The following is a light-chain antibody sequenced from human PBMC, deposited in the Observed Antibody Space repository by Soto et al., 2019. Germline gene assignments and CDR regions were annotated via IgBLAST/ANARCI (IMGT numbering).Light chain of an antibody. CDR3: QQYGSSPSIT. Sequence: EIVLTQSPGTLSLSPGEGATLSCRASQSVSSSYIAWYQQRPGQTPRLLIYGASTRATGIPDRFSGSGSGTHFTLTISRLEPGDFAVYYCQQYGSSPSITFGQGTRLEIK. J-gene: IGKJ5*01. CDR1: QSVSSSY. V-gene: IGKV3-20*01. CDR2: GAS.